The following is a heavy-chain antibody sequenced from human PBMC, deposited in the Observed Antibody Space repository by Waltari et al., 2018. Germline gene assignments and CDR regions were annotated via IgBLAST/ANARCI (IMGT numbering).Heavy chain of an antibody. CDR1: GGSISNYY. Sequence: QVQLQESGPGLVKPSETLSLTCTVSGGSISNYYWSWIRQSPGKGLEWICSIYARGSTNYTPSHKSRVTLSVDTSKNHFSLKLSSVTAADTALYYCAIQGHYDFWTGYYLFDYWGQGTLVTVSS. J-gene: IGHJ4*02. V-gene: IGHV4-59*08. D-gene: IGHD3-3*01. CDR2: IYARGST. CDR3: AIQGHYDFWTGYYLFDY.